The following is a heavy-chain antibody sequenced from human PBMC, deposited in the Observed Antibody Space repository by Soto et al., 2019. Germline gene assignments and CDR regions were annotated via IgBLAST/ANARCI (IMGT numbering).Heavy chain of an antibody. V-gene: IGHV3-53*01. CDR1: GGSISSYY. CDR3: HGYGY. J-gene: IGHJ4*02. CDR2: IYSGGTI. D-gene: IGHD5-12*01. Sequence: HPSETLSLTCTVSGGSISSYYWSWVRQAPGKGLEWVSVIYSGGTIYYADSVKGRFTISRDTSKNTLYLQMNSLRGEDTAVYYCHGYGYWGQGTLVTVSS.